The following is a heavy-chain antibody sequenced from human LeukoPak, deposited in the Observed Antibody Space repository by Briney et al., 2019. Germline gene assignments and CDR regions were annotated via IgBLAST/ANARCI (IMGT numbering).Heavy chain of an antibody. CDR1: GGSISSYY. CDR2: IYYSGST. D-gene: IGHD7-27*01. J-gene: IGHJ4*02. CDR3: ARVSRTGLLGY. Sequence: PSETLSLTCTASGGSISSYYWSWIRQPPGKGLEWIGYIYYSGSTNYNPSLKSRVTISVDTSKNQFSLKLSSVTAADTAVYYCARVSRTGLLGYWGQGTLVTVSS. V-gene: IGHV4-59*01.